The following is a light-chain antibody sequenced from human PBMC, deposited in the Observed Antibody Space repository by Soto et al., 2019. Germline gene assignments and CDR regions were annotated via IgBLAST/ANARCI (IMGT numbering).Light chain of an antibody. CDR3: QQYCSSPFT. J-gene: IGKJ3*01. V-gene: IGKV3-20*01. CDR1: QSVNNTY. Sequence: EIVLTPSPGTLALSPGERATLSCRASQSVNNTYLTWYQQKRGQAPRLPIHGASSRATGIPDRFSGSGSGTDFTLTISRLEPEDFAVYSCQQYCSSPFTFGPGTKVGIK. CDR2: GAS.